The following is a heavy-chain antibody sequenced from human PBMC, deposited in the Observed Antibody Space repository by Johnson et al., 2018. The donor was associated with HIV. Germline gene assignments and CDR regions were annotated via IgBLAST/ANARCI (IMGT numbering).Heavy chain of an antibody. CDR2: ISYDGSNK. V-gene: IGHV3-30*04. J-gene: IGHJ3*01. D-gene: IGHD2-21*02. CDR1: GFALSHYA. CDR3: ARAPKQGFRDFAGGAFDV. Sequence: VQLVESGGGVVQPGRSVRLSCAASGFALSHYAMHWVRQAPGKGLEWLAIISYDGSNKFYTDSVKGRFTFSRDNSKNTVYLQMNSLRVDDTALYYCARAPKQGFRDFAGGAFDVWGQGTMVTVSS.